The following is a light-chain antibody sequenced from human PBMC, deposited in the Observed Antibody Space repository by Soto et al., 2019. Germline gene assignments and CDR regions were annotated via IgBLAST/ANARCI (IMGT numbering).Light chain of an antibody. Sequence: DIQMTQSPPSLYLSVGDRVTITCQASQDISNYLHWFQQKPGKAPQLLIFDVSNLQTGVPSRFSGGGSGTDCALTISSLEPEDIATYYCQQYDSLPLTLGQGTRLEIK. CDR2: DVS. CDR3: QQYDSLPLT. J-gene: IGKJ5*01. CDR1: QDISNY. V-gene: IGKV1-33*01.